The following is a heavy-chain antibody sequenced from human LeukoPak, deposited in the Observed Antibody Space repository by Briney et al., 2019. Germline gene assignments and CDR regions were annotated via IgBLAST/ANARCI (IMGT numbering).Heavy chain of an antibody. D-gene: IGHD6-13*01. J-gene: IGHJ6*02. CDR2: ISAYNGNT. Sequence: ASVKVSCKASGYTFTSYGISWVRQAPGQGLEWMGWISAYNGNTNYAQKLQGRVTMTTDTSTSTAYMELRSLRSEDTAVYYCAGEEGIAAAAAIYYYGMDVWGQGTTVTVSS. CDR3: AGEEGIAAAAAIYYYGMDV. CDR1: GYTFTSYG. V-gene: IGHV1-18*01.